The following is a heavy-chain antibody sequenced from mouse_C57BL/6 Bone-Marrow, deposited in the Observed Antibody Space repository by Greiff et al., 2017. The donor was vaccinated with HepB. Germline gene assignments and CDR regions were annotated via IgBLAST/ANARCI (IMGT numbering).Heavy chain of an antibody. CDR1: GYTFTSYW. CDR3: ARVYYGRFDWYFDV. CDR2: IYPGSGST. V-gene: IGHV1-55*01. Sequence: QVQLQQPGAELVKPGASVKMSCKASGYTFTSYWITWVKQRPGQGLEWIGDIYPGSGSTNYNEKFKSKATLTLDTSSSTAYMQLSSLTSEDSAVYYCARVYYGRFDWYFDVWGTGTTVTVSS. J-gene: IGHJ1*03. D-gene: IGHD2-1*01.